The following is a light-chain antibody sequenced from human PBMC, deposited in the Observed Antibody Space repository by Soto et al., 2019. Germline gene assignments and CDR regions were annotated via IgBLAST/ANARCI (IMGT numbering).Light chain of an antibody. Sequence: QSVLTQPASVSGSPGQSITISCTGTSSDVGGYNYVSWYQQHPGKAPKVIIYGVTHRPSGVSNRFSGSESVNTASLTISGLQAEDEADYYCCSYTTTNTLVFGGGTKLTVL. CDR1: SSDVGGYNY. CDR2: GVT. V-gene: IGLV2-14*01. J-gene: IGLJ2*01. CDR3: CSYTTTNTLV.